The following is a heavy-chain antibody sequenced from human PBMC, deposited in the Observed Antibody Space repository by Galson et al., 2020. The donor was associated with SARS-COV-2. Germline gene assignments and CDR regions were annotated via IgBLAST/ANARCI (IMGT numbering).Heavy chain of an antibody. J-gene: IGHJ4*02. Sequence: TGGSLRLSCAASGFTFSNYEMTWVRQAPGKGLEWVSYISSRGRTIHYADSVKGRFTISRDNAKSSLSLQMNSLRAEDTAVYYCARLDAYGPGYWGQGTLVTVSS. CDR1: GFTFSNYE. CDR3: ARLDAYGPGY. CDR2: ISSRGRTI. D-gene: IGHD2-21*01. V-gene: IGHV3-48*03.